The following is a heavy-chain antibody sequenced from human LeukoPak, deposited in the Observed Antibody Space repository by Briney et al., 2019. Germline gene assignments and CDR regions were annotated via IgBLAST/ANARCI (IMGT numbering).Heavy chain of an antibody. CDR3: ARDLYRIVVVPHYFDY. CDR1: GFSFSNNW. V-gene: IGHV3-7*01. CDR2: INQDGSEK. D-gene: IGHD3-22*01. J-gene: IGHJ4*02. Sequence: AGGSLRLSCAASGFSFSNNWMSWIRQAPGKVLERVANINQDGSEKYYVDSVKGRFTISRDNAKNSLYLQMNSLRAEDTAVYYCARDLYRIVVVPHYFDYWGQGTLVTVSS.